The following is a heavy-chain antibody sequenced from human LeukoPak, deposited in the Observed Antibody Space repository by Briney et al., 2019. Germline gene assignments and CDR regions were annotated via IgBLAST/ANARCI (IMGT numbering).Heavy chain of an antibody. V-gene: IGHV3-74*01. J-gene: IGHJ4*02. CDR2: IDSHGTST. CDR1: GFTFSSHW. D-gene: IGHD3-10*01. Sequence: GGSLRLSCAASGFTFSSHWMHWVRQAPGKGLMWVSRIDSHGTSTIDAASVQGRFTVSRDNSKNTLYLQMHSLRVEDTAVYYCVREGYGPGNYPFDSWGQGTLVTVSS. CDR3: VREGYGPGNYPFDS.